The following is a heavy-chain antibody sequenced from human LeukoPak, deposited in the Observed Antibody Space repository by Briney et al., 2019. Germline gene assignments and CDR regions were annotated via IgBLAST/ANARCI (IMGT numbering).Heavy chain of an antibody. J-gene: IGHJ4*02. Sequence: GGSLRLSCAASGFTFSSYSMNWVRQAPGKGLEWVSYISSSSSYIYYADSVKGRFTISRDNAKNSLYLQMNSLRAEDTAVYYCARDMDTLGYCSSTSCSRSFDYWGQGTLVTVSS. D-gene: IGHD2-2*01. V-gene: IGHV3-21*05. CDR2: ISSSSSYI. CDR3: ARDMDTLGYCSSTSCSRSFDY. CDR1: GFTFSSYS.